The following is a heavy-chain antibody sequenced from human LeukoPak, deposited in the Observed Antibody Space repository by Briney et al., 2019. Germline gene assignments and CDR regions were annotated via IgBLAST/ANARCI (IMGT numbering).Heavy chain of an antibody. CDR3: ARDRHRRYCSSTSCPGSAFDI. Sequence: GGSLRLPCAASGFTFSSYSMNWVRQAPGKGLEWVSYISSSSSTIYYADSVKGRFTISRDNAKNSLYLQMNSLRAEDTAVYYCARDRHRRYCSSTSCPGSAFDIWGQGTMVTVSS. D-gene: IGHD2-2*01. J-gene: IGHJ3*02. CDR1: GFTFSSYS. V-gene: IGHV3-48*01. CDR2: ISSSSSTI.